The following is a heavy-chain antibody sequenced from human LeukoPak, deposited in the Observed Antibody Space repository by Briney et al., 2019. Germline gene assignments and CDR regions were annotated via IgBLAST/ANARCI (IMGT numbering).Heavy chain of an antibody. D-gene: IGHD3-16*02. V-gene: IGHV4-39*01. J-gene: IGHJ4*02. Sequence: SETLSLTCTVSGGSISSSSYYWGWIRQPPGKGLEWIGSIYCSGSTYYNPSLKSRVTISVDTSKNQFSLKLSSVTAADTAVYYCARSVLSVWGSYRYFDYWGQGTLVAVSS. CDR3: ARSVLSVWGSYRYFDY. CDR1: GGSISSSSYY. CDR2: IYCSGST.